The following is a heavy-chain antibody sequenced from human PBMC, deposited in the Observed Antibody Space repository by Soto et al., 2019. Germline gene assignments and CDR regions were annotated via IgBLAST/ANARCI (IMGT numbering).Heavy chain of an antibody. CDR3: ARGGGTDYFDY. Sequence: QVQLVQSGAEVKKPGASVKVSCKASGYTFTNYYIHWVRQAPGQGLEWMGIINPSSGSTTYARKIQGSVTMSRDTTTSTFYMEVSSVRSEDTAVYYCARGGGTDYFDYWGQGSLVTVSS. V-gene: IGHV1-46*01. J-gene: IGHJ4*02. CDR1: GYTFTNYY. CDR2: INPSSGST. D-gene: IGHD2-8*02.